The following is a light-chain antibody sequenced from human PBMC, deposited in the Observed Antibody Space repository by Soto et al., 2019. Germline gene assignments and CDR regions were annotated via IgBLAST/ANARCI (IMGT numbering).Light chain of an antibody. J-gene: IGLJ1*01. CDR3: NSFRVNRLYV. V-gene: IGLV2-14*01. Sequence: QPALAQPASVSGSPGQTITISCTGTSSDVGGYNAVSWYQHHPGKAPKLIIYEVTHRPAGVSGRFSASKSGNTASLTISGLQAEDEADYYCNSFRVNRLYVFGTGTKVTVL. CDR2: EVT. CDR1: SSDVGGYNA.